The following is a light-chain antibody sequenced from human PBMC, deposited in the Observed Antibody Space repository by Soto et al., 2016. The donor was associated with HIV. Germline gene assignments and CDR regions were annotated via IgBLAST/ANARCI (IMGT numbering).Light chain of an antibody. Sequence: DIQMTQSPSSLSASVGDRVTITCQASQDISDSLNWYQQKPGKAPRLLIYETSNLDTGVPSRFSGSGSGTEFTLTISSLQPDDFATYYCQQYHSHSLTFGGGSKVEIK. V-gene: IGKV1-33*01. CDR2: ETS. CDR1: QDISDS. J-gene: IGKJ4*01. CDR3: QQYHSHSLT.